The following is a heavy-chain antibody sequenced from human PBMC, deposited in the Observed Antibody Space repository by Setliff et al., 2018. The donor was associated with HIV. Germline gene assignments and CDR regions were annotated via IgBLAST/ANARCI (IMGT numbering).Heavy chain of an antibody. CDR2: IDPRDSST. CDR1: GYSFADYW. CDR3: ARHRIVKAYYYYMDV. V-gene: IGHV5-10-1*01. J-gene: IGHJ6*03. Sequence: GESLKISCQGPGYSFADYWITWVRQMPGKGLEWMGKIDPRDSSTTYSPSFQGHVTISADKSINTAYVQWSSLKASDTAMYYCARHRIVKAYYYYMDVWGKGTTVTVSS. D-gene: IGHD3-16*02.